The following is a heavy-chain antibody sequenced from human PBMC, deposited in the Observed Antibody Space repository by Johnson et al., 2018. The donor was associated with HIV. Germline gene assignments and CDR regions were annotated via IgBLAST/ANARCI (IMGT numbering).Heavy chain of an antibody. CDR3: ARDALLWGGDFIDFNCDI. V-gene: IGHV3-11*04. Sequence: QEQLVESGGGVVKPGGSLRLSCAASGFTFNDYYMSWIRQAPGKGLEWLSYISTSGATIYYADSVKGRFTISRDNAKKSLYLQMNSLRSEDTALYYCARDALLWGGDFIDFNCDIWSQGTMATGSA. CDR1: GFTFNDYY. CDR2: ISTSGATI. J-gene: IGHJ3*02. D-gene: IGHD4-17*01.